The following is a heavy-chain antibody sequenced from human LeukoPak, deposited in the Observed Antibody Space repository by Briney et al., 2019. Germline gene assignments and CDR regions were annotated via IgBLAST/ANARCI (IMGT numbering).Heavy chain of an antibody. J-gene: IGHJ4*02. Sequence: GGSLRLSCAASGFTVSSNYMSWVRQAPGKGLEWVSVIYSGGSTYYADSVKGRFTISRDNSKNTLYLQMNSLRAEDTAVYYCASPLASSGYYYWGQGTLVTASS. CDR1: GFTVSSNY. V-gene: IGHV3-66*02. CDR2: IYSGGST. D-gene: IGHD3-22*01. CDR3: ASPLASSGYYY.